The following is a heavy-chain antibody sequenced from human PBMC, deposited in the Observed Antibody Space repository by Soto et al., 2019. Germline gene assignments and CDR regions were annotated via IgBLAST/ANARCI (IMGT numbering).Heavy chain of an antibody. Sequence: PSETLSLTCTVSGGSISSGGYYWSWIRPHPGKGLEWIGYIYYSGSTYYNPSLKSRVTISVDTSKNQFSLKLSSVTAADTAVYYCASRVGLHLDYWGQGSLVTVSS. CDR1: GGSISSGGYY. CDR2: IYYSGST. D-gene: IGHD1-26*01. J-gene: IGHJ4*02. CDR3: ASRVGLHLDY. V-gene: IGHV4-31*03.